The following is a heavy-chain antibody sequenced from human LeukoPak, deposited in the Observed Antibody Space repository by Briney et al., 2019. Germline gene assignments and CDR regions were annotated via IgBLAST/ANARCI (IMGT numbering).Heavy chain of an antibody. CDR2: IYTSGST. Sequence: SETLSLTCTVSGGSISSYYWSWIRQPAGKGLEWIGRIYTSGSTNYNPSLKSRVTMSVDTSKNQFSLKLSSVTAADTAVYYCARGTKSGYCTNGVCRTANYYYYMDVWGKGTTVTVSS. J-gene: IGHJ6*03. CDR1: GGSISSYY. D-gene: IGHD2-8*01. V-gene: IGHV4-4*07. CDR3: ARGTKSGYCTNGVCRTANYYYYMDV.